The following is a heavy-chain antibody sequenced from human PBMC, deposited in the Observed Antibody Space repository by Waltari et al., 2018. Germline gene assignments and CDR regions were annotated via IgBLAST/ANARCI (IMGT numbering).Heavy chain of an antibody. J-gene: IGHJ4*02. CDR1: GYSISSGYS. CDR3: ARRRQQLLFAY. D-gene: IGHD6-13*01. V-gene: IGHV4-38-2*01. Sequence: QVQLQESGPGLVKPSETLSLTCAVSGYSISSGYSWGWTRQPTGKGQEWIGSIYHSGRTYYNPSLKSRVTLSVDTSKNQFSLKLCSVTAADTAVYYCARRRQQLLFAYWGQGTLVTVSS. CDR2: IYHSGRT.